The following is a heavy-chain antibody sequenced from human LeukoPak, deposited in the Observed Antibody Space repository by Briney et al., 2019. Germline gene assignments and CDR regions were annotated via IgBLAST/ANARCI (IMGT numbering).Heavy chain of an antibody. CDR3: ARDGGCIRSWSSLFSDS. CDR1: GGSFSGYY. V-gene: IGHV4-34*01. Sequence: PSETLSLTCAVYGGSFSGYYWSWIRQPPGKGLEWIGEINHSGSTNYNPSLKSRVTISVDTSKNQFSLKLSSVTAADTAVYYCARDGGCIRSWSSLFSDSWGERTLVTVSS. D-gene: IGHD6-13*01. J-gene: IGHJ4*02. CDR2: INHSGST.